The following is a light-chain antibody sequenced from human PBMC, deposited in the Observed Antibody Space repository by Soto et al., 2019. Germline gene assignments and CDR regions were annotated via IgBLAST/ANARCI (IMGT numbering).Light chain of an antibody. J-gene: IGKJ4*01. Sequence: DIQMTQSQSSLSASVGDRVTITCRASQSIASHLNWYQLKPGKAPKLLIFAASSLQSGVPSRFSGSGSGTDFTLTITSLQPEDSATYSCQHSHSAPLTFGGGTRWIS. CDR2: AAS. CDR3: QHSHSAPLT. CDR1: QSIASH. V-gene: IGKV1-39*01.